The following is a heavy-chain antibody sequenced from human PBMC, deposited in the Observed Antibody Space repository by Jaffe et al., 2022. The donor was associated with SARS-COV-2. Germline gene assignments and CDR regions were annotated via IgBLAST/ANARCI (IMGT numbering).Heavy chain of an antibody. CDR3: ARQGWGDYYYFMDV. CDR1: GGSISSSSYY. Sequence: QLQLQESGPGLVKPSETLSLTCTVSGGSISSSSYYWGWIRQPPGKELEWIGSIYYTGSTYYNPSLKSRVTISIHTSKNQFSLKLSSVTAADTAVYYCARQGWGDYYYFMDVWGKGTTVTVSS. CDR2: IYYTGST. D-gene: IGHD7-27*01. V-gene: IGHV4-39*01. J-gene: IGHJ6*03.